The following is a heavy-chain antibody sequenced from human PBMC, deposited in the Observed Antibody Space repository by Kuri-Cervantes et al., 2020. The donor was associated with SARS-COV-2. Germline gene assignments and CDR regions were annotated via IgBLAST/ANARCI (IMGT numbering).Heavy chain of an antibody. V-gene: IGHV3-73*01. CDR1: GFTFSGSA. CDR3: ARDRGRIAAAGIGWFDP. CDR2: IRSKANSYAT. J-gene: IGHJ5*02. Sequence: LSLTCAASGFTFSGSAMHWVRQASGKGLEWVGRIRSKANSYATAYAASVKGRFTISRDDSKNTAYLQMNSLKTEDTAVYYCARDRGRIAAAGIGWFDPWGQGTLVTVSS. D-gene: IGHD6-13*01.